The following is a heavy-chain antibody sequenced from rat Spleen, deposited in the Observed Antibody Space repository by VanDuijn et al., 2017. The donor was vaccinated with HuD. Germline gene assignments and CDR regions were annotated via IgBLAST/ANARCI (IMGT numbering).Heavy chain of an antibody. Sequence: EVRLVESDGGLVQPGRSLKLSCVASGFTFSDYYMAWVRQAPTRGLEWVATSRYDGSTTYYRDSVKGRFTISRDNAESTLYLQMDSLRSEATATYYCASLMYTPDYLGVMDALGQGASVTVSS. J-gene: IGHJ4*01. CDR1: GFTFSDYY. D-gene: IGHD1-6*01. CDR2: SRYDGSTT. V-gene: IGHV5-29*01. CDR3: ASLMYTPDYLGVMDA.